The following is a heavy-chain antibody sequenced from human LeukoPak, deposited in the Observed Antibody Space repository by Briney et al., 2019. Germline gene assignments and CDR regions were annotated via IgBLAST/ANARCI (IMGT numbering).Heavy chain of an antibody. D-gene: IGHD3-3*01. CDR3: AVGITILGVAASFVF. CDR2: INHRGTA. Sequence: SETLSLTCAVSGASYNAYYWSWIRQPPGKGLEWIGDINHRGTATYNPSLKSGLTISADASKNQFSLKLNSVTDADTAVYYCAVGITILGVAASFVFGGQGNLVSVPS. CDR1: GASYNAYY. J-gene: IGHJ4*02. V-gene: IGHV4-34*01.